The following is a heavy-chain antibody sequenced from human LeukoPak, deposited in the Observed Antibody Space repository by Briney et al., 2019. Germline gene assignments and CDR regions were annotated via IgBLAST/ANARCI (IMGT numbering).Heavy chain of an antibody. CDR1: GGSISSYF. Sequence: SETLSLTCTVSGGSISSYFWSWIRQSPGKGLEWVGSMYYSGSTNYNPSLKSRVTISVDTSKNQFSLKLSSVTAADTAVYYCAKSPYGLGSYAIAGDYWGQGTLVTVSS. V-gene: IGHV4-59*01. D-gene: IGHD3-10*01. J-gene: IGHJ4*02. CDR3: AKSPYGLGSYAIAGDY. CDR2: MYYSGST.